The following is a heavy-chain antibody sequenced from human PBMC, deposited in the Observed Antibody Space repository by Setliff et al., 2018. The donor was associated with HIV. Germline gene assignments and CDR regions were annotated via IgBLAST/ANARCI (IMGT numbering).Heavy chain of an antibody. CDR2: IGSSSII. D-gene: IGHD5-12*01. CDR3: AGAGPLDNYDWYHFAF. Sequence: PGGSLRLSCGASGFTFSSYEMNWVRQAPGKGLEWVSYIGSSSIIYYADSVKGRFTISRDNARNSLYLQMNSLRAEDTAVYYCAGAGPLDNYDWYHFAFGGQGTLVTVSS. V-gene: IGHV3-48*03. CDR1: GFTFSSYE. J-gene: IGHJ4*02.